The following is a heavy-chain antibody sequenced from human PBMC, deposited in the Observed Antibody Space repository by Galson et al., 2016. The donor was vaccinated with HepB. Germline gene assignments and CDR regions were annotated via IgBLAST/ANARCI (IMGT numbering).Heavy chain of an antibody. Sequence: SLRLSCAASGFTFTNYWMHWVRQAPGKGLVWVSHINTDGSTTTYADSVRGRFTISRDNAKNTLFLQLNSLRVEDTAVYYCARGLWGVNSYWGQGTLVTVSS. J-gene: IGHJ4*02. D-gene: IGHD3-16*01. CDR3: ARGLWGVNSY. CDR1: GFTFTNYW. V-gene: IGHV3-74*01. CDR2: INTDGSTT.